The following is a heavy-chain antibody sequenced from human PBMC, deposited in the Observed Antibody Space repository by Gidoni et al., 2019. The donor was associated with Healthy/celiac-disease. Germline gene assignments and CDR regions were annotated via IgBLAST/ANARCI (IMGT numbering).Heavy chain of an antibody. CDR1: GCTFGYYA. D-gene: IGHD6-13*01. V-gene: IGHV3-49*05. Sequence: EVQLVESGGGLVKPWRSLRLSCTPSGCTFGYYAMSWFRQSPVKGLEWGGFIRSKAYGGTTEYAASVKGRFTISRDDSKSIAYLQINSLKTEDTAVYYCTRDGMGYPSYWGQGTLVTVSS. CDR3: TRDGMGYPSY. CDR2: IRSKAYGGTT. J-gene: IGHJ4*02.